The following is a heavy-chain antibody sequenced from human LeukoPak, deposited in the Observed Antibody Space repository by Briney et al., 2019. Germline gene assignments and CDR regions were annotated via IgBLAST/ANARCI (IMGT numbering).Heavy chain of an antibody. Sequence: SSETLSLTCAVYGGSFSGYYWSWIRQPPGKGLEWIGEINHSGSTNYNPSLKSRVTISVDTSKNQFSLKLSSVTAADTAVYYCARPLDSSGYYLLDWGQGTLVTVSS. D-gene: IGHD3-22*01. CDR2: INHSGST. J-gene: IGHJ4*02. V-gene: IGHV4-34*01. CDR3: ARPLDSSGYYLLD. CDR1: GGSFSGYY.